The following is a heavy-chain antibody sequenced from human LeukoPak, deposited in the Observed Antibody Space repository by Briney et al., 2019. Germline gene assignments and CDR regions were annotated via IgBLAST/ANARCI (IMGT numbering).Heavy chain of an antibody. CDR2: INHSGST. J-gene: IGHJ4*02. D-gene: IGHD2-2*01. CDR3: ATRVDCSSTSCSGGYYFDY. CDR1: GGSFSGYY. V-gene: IGHV4-34*01. Sequence: SETLSLTCAVYGGSFSGYYWSWIRQPPGKGLEWIGEINHSGSTNYNPSLKSRVTISVDTSENQFSLKLSSVTAADTAVYYCATRVDCSSTSCSGGYYFDYWGQGTLVTVSS.